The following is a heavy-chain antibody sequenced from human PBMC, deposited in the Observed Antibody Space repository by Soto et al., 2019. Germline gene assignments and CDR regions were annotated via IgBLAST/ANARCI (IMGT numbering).Heavy chain of an antibody. V-gene: IGHV1-69*05. CDR3: ARGPGGPDGPGDY. CDR1: GGTFSSYA. D-gene: IGHD2-15*01. J-gene: IGHJ4*02. CDR2: IIPIFGTA. Sequence: SGRVSCKASGGTFSSYAISWVRQAPGQGLEWMGGIIPIFGTANYAQKFQGRVTITRDTSASTAYMELSSLRSEDTAVYYCARGPGGPDGPGDYWGQGTLVTVSS.